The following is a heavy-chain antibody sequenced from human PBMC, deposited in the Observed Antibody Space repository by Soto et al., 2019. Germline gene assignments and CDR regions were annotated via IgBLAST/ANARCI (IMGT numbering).Heavy chain of an antibody. CDR2: IYYSGST. CDR1: GGSISSYY. J-gene: IGHJ3*02. D-gene: IGHD5-18*01. V-gene: IGHV4-59*01. CDR3: ATSPVDTAMVYAFDI. Sequence: SETLSLTCTVSGGSISSYYWSWIRQPPGKGLEWIGYIYYSGSTNYNPSLKSRVTISVDTSKNQFSLKLSSVTAADTAVYYCATSPVDTAMVYAFDIWGQGTMVTVSS.